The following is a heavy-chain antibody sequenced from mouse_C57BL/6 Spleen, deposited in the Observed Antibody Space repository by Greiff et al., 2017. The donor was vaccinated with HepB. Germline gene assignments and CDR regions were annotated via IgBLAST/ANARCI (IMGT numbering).Heavy chain of an antibody. CDR1: GYTFTEYT. CDR2: FYPGSGSI. D-gene: IGHD2-2*01. Sequence: QVQLKESGAELVKPGASVKLSCKASGYTFTEYTIHWVKQRSGQGLEWIGWFYPGSGSIKYNEKFKDKATLTADKSSSTVYMELSRLTSEDSAVYFCAKHEKGGLSYGYDGFAYWGQGTLVTVSA. V-gene: IGHV1-62-2*01. CDR3: AKHEKGGLSYGYDGFAY. J-gene: IGHJ3*01.